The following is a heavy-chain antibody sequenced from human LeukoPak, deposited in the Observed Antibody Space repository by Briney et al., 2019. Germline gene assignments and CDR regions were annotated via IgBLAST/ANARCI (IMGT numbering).Heavy chain of an antibody. J-gene: IGHJ4*02. CDR3: ARDRYGGSSSWYVNSHFFDY. D-gene: IGHD6-13*01. CDR1: GGSISSSSYY. Sequence: SETLSLTCTVSGGSISSSSYYWGWIRQPPGKGLEWIGSIYYSGSTYYNPSLKSRVTISVDTSKNQFSLKLSSVTAADTAVYYCARDRYGGSSSWYVNSHFFDYWGQGTLVTVSS. V-gene: IGHV4-39*07. CDR2: IYYSGST.